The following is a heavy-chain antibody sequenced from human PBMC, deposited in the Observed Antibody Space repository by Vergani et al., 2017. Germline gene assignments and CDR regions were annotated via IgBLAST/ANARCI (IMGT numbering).Heavy chain of an antibody. J-gene: IGHJ6*02. Sequence: QVQLQESGPGLVKPSETLSLTCTVSGGPISSHYWSWIRQPPGKGLEWVGYIYYSGSTNYNPSRKSRVTISVDTSKNQFSLKLSSVTAADTAVYYGARDSPGYYYYGMDVWGQGTTVTVSS. CDR1: GGPISSHY. CDR3: ARDSPGYYYYGMDV. V-gene: IGHV4-59*11. CDR2: IYYSGST.